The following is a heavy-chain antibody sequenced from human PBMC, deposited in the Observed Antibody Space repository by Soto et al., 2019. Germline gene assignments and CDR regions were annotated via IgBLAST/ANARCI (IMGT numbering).Heavy chain of an antibody. V-gene: IGHV3-23*01. CDR1: GFTFSTYA. J-gene: IGHJ4*02. Sequence: EVQRLESGGGLVQPGGSLRLSCAASGFTFSTYAMTWLRQAPGKGLEWVSSISGSGGATFYGDSVKGRFTISRDNSKNTLYLQMNSLRAEDTAVYYCAKEKQTAVRPYYFDYWGQGTLVTVSS. CDR2: ISGSGGAT. CDR3: AKEKQTAVRPYYFDY. D-gene: IGHD4-17*01.